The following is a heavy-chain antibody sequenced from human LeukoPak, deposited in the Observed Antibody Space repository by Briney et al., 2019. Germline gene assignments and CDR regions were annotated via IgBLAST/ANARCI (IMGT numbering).Heavy chain of an antibody. CDR1: GYSFTSYW. V-gene: IGHV5-51*01. J-gene: IGHJ6*03. Sequence: GEPLKTSCQGSGYSFTSYWVGWVRQIPGKGLEWMGIIYPGDSATTYSPSFQGPVTISADKSIRTAYLQWSSLKASDTAMYYGARHRIRGQAGHYYYYMDVWGKETTVAIAS. CDR3: ARHRIRGQAGHYYYYMDV. CDR2: IYPGDSAT. D-gene: IGHD2-21*01.